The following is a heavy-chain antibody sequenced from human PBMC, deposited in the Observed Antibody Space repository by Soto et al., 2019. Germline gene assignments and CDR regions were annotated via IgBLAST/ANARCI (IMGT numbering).Heavy chain of an antibody. CDR3: GRAPGGNGGYKYYFDY. Sequence: GGSLRLSCAASGFTFSSYWMSWVRQAPGKGLEWVAKIKQDGSAKSYVDSVKGRFTISRDNAENSLYLQMNSLRAEDTAVYYSGRAPGGNGGYKYYFDYGGKEPLATVP. CDR1: GFTFSSYW. V-gene: IGHV3-7*01. J-gene: IGHJ4*02. CDR2: IKQDGSAK. D-gene: IGHD1-26*01.